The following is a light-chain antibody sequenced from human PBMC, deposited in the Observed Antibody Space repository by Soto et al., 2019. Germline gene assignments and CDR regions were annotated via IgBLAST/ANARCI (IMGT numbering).Light chain of an antibody. V-gene: IGKV1-9*01. CDR2: AAS. J-gene: IGKJ1*01. CDR3: QQLNSYPRT. Sequence: DIQLTQSPSFLSASVGDRVTITCLASQGISSYLAWYQQKPGKAPKLLIYAASTLQSGVPSRFSGSGSGTEFTLTIRSLQTEDFATYYCQQLNSYPRTFGQGTKLDIK. CDR1: QGISSY.